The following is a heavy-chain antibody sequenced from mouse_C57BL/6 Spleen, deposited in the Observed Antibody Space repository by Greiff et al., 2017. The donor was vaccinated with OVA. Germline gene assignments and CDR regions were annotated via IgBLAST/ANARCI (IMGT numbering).Heavy chain of an antibody. CDR2: ISSGGSYT. Sequence: EVQLVESGGDLVKPGGSLKLSCAASGFTFSSYGMSWVRQTPDKRLEWVATISSGGSYTYYPDSVKGRFTISRDNAKNTLYLQMSSLKSEDTAMYYCARHFTVVRNFDVWGTGTTVTVSS. CDR1: GFTFSSYG. D-gene: IGHD1-1*01. V-gene: IGHV5-6*01. J-gene: IGHJ1*03. CDR3: ARHFTVVRNFDV.